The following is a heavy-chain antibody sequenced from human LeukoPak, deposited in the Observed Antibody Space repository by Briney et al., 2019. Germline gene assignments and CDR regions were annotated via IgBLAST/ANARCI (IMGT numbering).Heavy chain of an antibody. D-gene: IGHD2-15*01. CDR2: ISGSGGST. CDR3: AKEEGLLRTLLHFDY. V-gene: IGHV3-23*01. Sequence: GGSLRLSCAVSGFTFSSYAMSWVRQAPGKGLEWVSAISGSGGSTYYADSVKGRFTISRDNSKNTLYLQMNSLRAEDTAVYYCAKEEGLLRTLLHFDYWGQGTLVTVSS. J-gene: IGHJ4*02. CDR1: GFTFSSYA.